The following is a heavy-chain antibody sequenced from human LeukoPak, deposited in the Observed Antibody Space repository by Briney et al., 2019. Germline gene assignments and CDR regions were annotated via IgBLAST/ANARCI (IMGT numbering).Heavy chain of an antibody. CDR1: GFIHSDHY. Sequence: GGSLRLSCTASGFIHSDHYMDWVRQAPGKGLEWVANIKQDGSDKYYVESVKGRFTISRDNAKNSLYLQMNSLRAEDTAVYYCARLSDTEGSSTCYRASDIWGQGTMVTVSS. CDR3: ARLSDTEGSSTCYRASDI. J-gene: IGHJ3*02. CDR2: IKQDGSDK. D-gene: IGHD2-2*01. V-gene: IGHV3-7*01.